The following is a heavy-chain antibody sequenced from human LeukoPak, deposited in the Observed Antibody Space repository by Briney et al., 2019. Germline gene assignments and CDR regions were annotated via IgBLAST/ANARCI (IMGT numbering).Heavy chain of an antibody. D-gene: IGHD2-15*01. CDR3: ARQVGYCSGGSCSKTRPFDY. V-gene: IGHV4-59*08. CDR1: GGPISSYY. CDR2: IYYSGST. Sequence: ASETLSLTCTVSGGPISSYYWSWIRQPPGKGLEWIGYIYYSGSTNYNPSLKSRVTISVDTSKNQFSLKLSSVTAADTAVYYCARQVGYCSGGSCSKTRPFDYWGQGTLVTVSS. J-gene: IGHJ4*02.